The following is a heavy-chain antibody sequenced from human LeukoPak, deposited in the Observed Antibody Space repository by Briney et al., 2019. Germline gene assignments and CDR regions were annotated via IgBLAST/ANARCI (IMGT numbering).Heavy chain of an antibody. V-gene: IGHV3-48*01. Sequence: GGSLRLSCAVSGFTLSNYSMNWVRQAPGKGLEWISYISGSGFTIHYADSVKGRFTISRDNSKNTLYLQMNSLRAEDTAVYYCARVHGGYPFDQWGQGTLVTVSS. CDR2: ISGSGFTI. CDR3: ARVHGGYPFDQ. D-gene: IGHD2-15*01. CDR1: GFTLSNYS. J-gene: IGHJ4*02.